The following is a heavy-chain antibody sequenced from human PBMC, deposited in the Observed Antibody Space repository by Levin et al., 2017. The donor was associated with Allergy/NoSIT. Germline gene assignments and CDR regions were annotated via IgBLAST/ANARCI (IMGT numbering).Heavy chain of an antibody. J-gene: IGHJ3*02. V-gene: IGHV3-64D*06. D-gene: IGHD2-2*01. CDR2: ISSNGGST. Sequence: GGSLRLSCSASGFTFSSYAMHWVRQAPGKGLEYVSAISSNGGSTYYADSVKGRFTISRDNSKNTLYLQMSSLRAEDTAVYYCVKDWFIVVVPAAMGGGMGAFDIWGQGTMVTVSS. CDR3: VKDWFIVVVPAAMGGGMGAFDI. CDR1: GFTFSSYA.